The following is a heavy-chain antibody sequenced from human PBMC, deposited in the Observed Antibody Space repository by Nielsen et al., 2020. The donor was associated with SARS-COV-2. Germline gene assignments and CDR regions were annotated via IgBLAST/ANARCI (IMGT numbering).Heavy chain of an antibody. CDR2: IGTGGDT. V-gene: IGHV3-13*01. CDR3: ARAGALSSSWYSMDF. Sequence: GGSLRLSCAASGFTFNNYDMHWVRQAPGKGLEWVSAIGTGGDTFYPGSVKGRFTISRENAKNSLYLQMNSLRAGDTAVYYCARAGALSSSWYSMDFWGQGTTVTVSS. CDR1: GFTFNNYD. D-gene: IGHD6-13*01. J-gene: IGHJ6*02.